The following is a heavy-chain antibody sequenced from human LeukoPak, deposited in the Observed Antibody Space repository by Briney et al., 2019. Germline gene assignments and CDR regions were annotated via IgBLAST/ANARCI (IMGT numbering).Heavy chain of an antibody. J-gene: IGHJ4*02. CDR1: GYTFTGYY. V-gene: IGHV1-2*02. CDR3: AREQKPLMVVAASLDY. CDR2: INPNSGGT. D-gene: IGHD2-15*01. Sequence: GASVKVSCKASGYTFTGYYMHWVRQAPGQGLEWMGWINPNSGGTNYAQKFQGRATMTRDTSISTAYMELSRLRSDDTAVYYCAREQKPLMVVAASLDYWGQGTLVTVSS.